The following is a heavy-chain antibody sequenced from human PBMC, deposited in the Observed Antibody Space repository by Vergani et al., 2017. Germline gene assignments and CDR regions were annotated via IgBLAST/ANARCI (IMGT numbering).Heavy chain of an antibody. CDR2: IYYSGST. D-gene: IGHD2-2*01. J-gene: IGHJ4*02. CDR1: GGSISSSSYY. CDR3: ARRYCSSTSCYQDYFDY. Sequence: QLQLQESGPGLVKPSETLSLTCTVSGGSISSSSYYWGWIRQPPGKGLEWIGSIYYSGSTYYNPSLKSRVTISVDTSKNQFSLKLSSVTAADTAVYYCARRYCSSTSCYQDYFDYWGQGTLVTVSS. V-gene: IGHV4-39*01.